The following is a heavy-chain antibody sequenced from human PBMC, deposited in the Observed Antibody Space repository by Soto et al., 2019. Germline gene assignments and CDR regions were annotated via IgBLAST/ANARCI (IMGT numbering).Heavy chain of an antibody. D-gene: IGHD3-3*01. J-gene: IGHJ6*02. CDR2: IYYSGST. V-gene: IGHV4-39*01. CDR1: GGSISSSSYY. Sequence: SETLSLTCTVSGGSISSSSYYWGWIRQPPGKGLEWIGSIYYSGSTYYNPSLKSRVTISVDTSKNQFSLKLSSVTAADTAVYYCARQDPLRFEYYGMDVWGQGTTVT. CDR3: ARQDPLRFEYYGMDV.